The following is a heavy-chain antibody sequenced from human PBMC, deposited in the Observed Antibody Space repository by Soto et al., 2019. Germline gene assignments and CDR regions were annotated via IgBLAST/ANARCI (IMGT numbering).Heavy chain of an antibody. CDR3: AKGVEGYDFWSGSSWYYYMDV. CDR1: GSTFSSYA. V-gene: IGHV3-23*01. Sequence: SGGSLRLSCAASGSTFSSYAMSWVRQAPGKGLEWVSAISGSGGSTYYADSVKGRFTISRDNSKNTLYLQMNSLRAEDTAVYYCAKGVEGYDFWSGSSWYYYMDVWGKGTTVTVSS. J-gene: IGHJ6*03. CDR2: ISGSGGST. D-gene: IGHD3-3*01.